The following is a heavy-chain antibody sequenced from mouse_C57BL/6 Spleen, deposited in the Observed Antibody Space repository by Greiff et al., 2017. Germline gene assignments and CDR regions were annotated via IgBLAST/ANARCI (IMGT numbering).Heavy chain of an antibody. Sequence: QVQLQQPGAELVMPGASVKLSCKASGYTFTSYWMHWVKQRPGQGLEWIGEIDPSDSYTNYNQKFKGKSTLTVDKSSSTAYMHLSSLTSEYSAVYYCARERGRNYFDYWGQGTTLTVSS. CDR1: GYTFTSYW. CDR2: IDPSDSYT. D-gene: IGHD1-1*01. J-gene: IGHJ2*01. V-gene: IGHV1-69*01. CDR3: ARERGRNYFDY.